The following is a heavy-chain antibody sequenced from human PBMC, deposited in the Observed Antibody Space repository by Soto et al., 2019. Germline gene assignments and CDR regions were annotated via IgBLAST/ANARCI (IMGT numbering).Heavy chain of an antibody. CDR1: GFTFSSYS. D-gene: IGHD3-16*02. J-gene: IGHJ3*02. CDR3: ARGQNDYIWGSYRHDAFDI. CDR2: ISSSSSYK. Sequence: GSLRLSCAASGFTFSSYSMNWVRQAPGKGLEWVSSISSSSSYKYYADSVKGRFTISRDNAKNSLYLQMNSLRAEDTAVYYCARGQNDYIWGSYRHDAFDIWGQGTMVTVSS. V-gene: IGHV3-21*01.